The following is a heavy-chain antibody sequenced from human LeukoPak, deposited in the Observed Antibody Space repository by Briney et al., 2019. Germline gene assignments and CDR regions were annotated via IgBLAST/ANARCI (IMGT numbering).Heavy chain of an antibody. J-gene: IGHJ3*02. D-gene: IGHD3-10*01. Sequence: SVKVSCKATGGTFSSYAISWVRQAPGQGLEGVGRIIPIFGTANDAQKSQGRVTITAYESTSTAYMELSSLRSEDTAVYYCASRIAMVRGEGPNDAFDIWGQGTMVTVSS. CDR3: ASRIAMVRGEGPNDAFDI. CDR2: IIPIFGTA. V-gene: IGHV1-69*15. CDR1: GGTFSSYA.